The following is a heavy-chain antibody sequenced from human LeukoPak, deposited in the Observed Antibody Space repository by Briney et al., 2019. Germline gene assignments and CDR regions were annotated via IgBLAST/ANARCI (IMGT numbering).Heavy chain of an antibody. J-gene: IGHJ3*02. Sequence: EPSETLSLTCAVYGGSFSGYYWSWIRQPPGKGLEWIGEINHSGSTNYNPSLKSRVTISVDTSKNQFSLKLSSVTAADTAVYYCARGCNYYDSSGYYYNAFDIWGQGTMVTVS. CDR1: GGSFSGYY. CDR3: ARGCNYYDSSGYYYNAFDI. D-gene: IGHD3-22*01. V-gene: IGHV4-34*01. CDR2: INHSGST.